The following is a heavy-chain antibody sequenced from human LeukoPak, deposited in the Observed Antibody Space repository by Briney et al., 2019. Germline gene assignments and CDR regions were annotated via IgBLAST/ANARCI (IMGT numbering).Heavy chain of an antibody. CDR1: IGSISSSKW. D-gene: IGHD1/OR15-1a*01. J-gene: IGHJ6*02. CDR2: IYLYGTT. V-gene: IGHV4-4*02. Sequence: TPSETLSLTCSVSIGSISSSKWWSWVRQSPVKGLGWIGEIYLYGTTNYNPSFTSRVTMSVDRSRNQFSLKLTSVTAADTAVYYCARQKWEQQGRDYYFNGLDVWGPGTTVIVSS. CDR3: ARQKWEQQGRDYYFNGLDV.